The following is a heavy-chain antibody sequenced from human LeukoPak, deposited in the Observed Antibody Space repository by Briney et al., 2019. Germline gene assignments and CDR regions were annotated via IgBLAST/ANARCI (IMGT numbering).Heavy chain of an antibody. CDR2: IYTSGST. CDR1: GGSINSGNYY. V-gene: IGHV4-61*02. D-gene: IGHD3-3*01. Sequence: PSQTLSLTCTVSGGSINSGNYYWNWIRQPAGKGLEWVGRIYTSGSTNYNPSLKSRVTISIDTSKNQFSLNLSSVTAADTAVYYCARERDFSFWSGSYTTLYYFDYWGQGTLVTVSS. CDR3: ARERDFSFWSGSYTTLYYFDY. J-gene: IGHJ4*02.